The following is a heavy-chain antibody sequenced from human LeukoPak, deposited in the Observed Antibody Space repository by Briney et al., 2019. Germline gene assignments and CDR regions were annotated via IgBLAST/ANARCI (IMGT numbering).Heavy chain of an antibody. CDR3: ARESGTMIARGGLY. J-gene: IGHJ4*02. Sequence: ASVKVSCKASGYTFTGYYMHWVRQAPGQGLEWMGWINPNSGGTNYAQKCQGRVTMTTDTSISTAYMELSRLRSDDTAVYYCARESGTMIARGGLYWGQGTLVTVSS. CDR2: INPNSGGT. CDR1: GYTFTGYY. V-gene: IGHV1-2*02. D-gene: IGHD3-22*01.